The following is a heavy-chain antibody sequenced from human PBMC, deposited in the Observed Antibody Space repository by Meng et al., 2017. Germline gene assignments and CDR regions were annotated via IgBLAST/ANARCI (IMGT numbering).Heavy chain of an antibody. CDR3: ATKYSSSWHSRNNWFDP. J-gene: IGHJ5*02. D-gene: IGHD6-13*01. CDR1: GYTLTELS. Sequence: ASVKVSCKVSGYTLTELSMHWVRQAPGKGLEWMGGFDPEDGETIYAQKFQGRVTMTEDTSTDTAYMELSSLRSEDTAVYYCATKYSSSWHSRNNWFDPWGQGTLVTVSS. CDR2: FDPEDGET. V-gene: IGHV1-24*01.